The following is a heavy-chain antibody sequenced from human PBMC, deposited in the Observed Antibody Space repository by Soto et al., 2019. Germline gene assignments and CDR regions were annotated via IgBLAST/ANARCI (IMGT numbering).Heavy chain of an antibody. Sequence: SGGSLRLSCAASGFIFSPYGIHWVRQAPGKGLEWVALIRNDGSDKYYAESVTGRFTISRGNSKNTVYPQMNSLRAEDTALYFCARAPRMAPFDIWGQGTMVTVSS. J-gene: IGHJ3*02. CDR3: ARAPRMAPFDI. CDR2: IRNDGSDK. CDR1: GFIFSPYG. V-gene: IGHV3-33*01.